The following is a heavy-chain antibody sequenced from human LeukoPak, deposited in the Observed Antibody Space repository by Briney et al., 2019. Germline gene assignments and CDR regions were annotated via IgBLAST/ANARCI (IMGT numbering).Heavy chain of an antibody. CDR2: IYYSGST. CDR1: GGSISTDGYY. V-gene: IGHV4-31*03. Sequence: SQILSLTCTVSGGSISTDGYYWSWIRQHPGKGLEWIGYIYYSGSTYYNPSLKSRVTISVDTSKNQFSLKLSSVTAADTAVYYCARAKSWELILDYWGQGTLVTVSS. J-gene: IGHJ4*02. D-gene: IGHD1-26*01. CDR3: ARAKSWELILDY.